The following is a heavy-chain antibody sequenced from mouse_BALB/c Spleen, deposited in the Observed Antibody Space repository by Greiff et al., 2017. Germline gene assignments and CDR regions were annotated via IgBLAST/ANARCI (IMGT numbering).Heavy chain of an antibody. CDR3: TSHYYGSSYGVFAY. D-gene: IGHD1-1*01. V-gene: IGHV5-6-4*01. CDR2: ISSGGSYT. Sequence: EVQGVESGGGLVKPGGSLKLSCAASGFTFSSYTMSWVRQTPEKRLEWVATISSGGSYTYYPDSVKGRFTISRDNAKNTLYLQMSSLKSEDTAMYYCTSHYYGSSYGVFAYWGQGTLVTVSA. CDR1: GFTFSSYT. J-gene: IGHJ3*01.